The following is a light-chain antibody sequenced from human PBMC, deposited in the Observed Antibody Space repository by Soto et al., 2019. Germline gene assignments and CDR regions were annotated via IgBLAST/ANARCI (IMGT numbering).Light chain of an antibody. CDR3: QQSYSTPYT. CDR1: QSISSY. J-gene: IGKJ2*01. V-gene: IGKV1-39*01. Sequence: DIQMSQSPSSLSASVGDRVTITCRASQSISSYLNWYQQKPGKAPKLLIYAASSLQSGVPSRFSGSGSGTDFTLIISSLQPEDFATYSCQQSYSTPYTFGQGTKVDIK. CDR2: AAS.